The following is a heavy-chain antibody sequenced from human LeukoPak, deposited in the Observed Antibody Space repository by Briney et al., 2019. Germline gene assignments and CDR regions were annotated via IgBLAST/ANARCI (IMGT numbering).Heavy chain of an antibody. V-gene: IGHV3-30*02. J-gene: IGHJ6*03. CDR3: AKDVSGGDYMDV. Sequence: GSLRLSCVASGFTFSSYGMHWVRQAPGKGLEWVAFIRYDGSNKYYADSVKGRFTISRDNSKNTLYLQMNSLRAEDTAVYYCAKDVSGGDYMDVWGKGTTVSVSS. D-gene: IGHD1-26*01. CDR2: IRYDGSNK. CDR1: GFTFSSYG.